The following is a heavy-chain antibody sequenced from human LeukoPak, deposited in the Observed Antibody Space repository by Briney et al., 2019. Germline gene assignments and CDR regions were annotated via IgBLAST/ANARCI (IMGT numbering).Heavy chain of an antibody. V-gene: IGHV1-18*01. J-gene: IGHJ4*02. D-gene: IGHD3-22*01. CDR3: ARDVEYYYDSSGYLIPFGY. CDR2: MNPNSGNT. Sequence: ASVKVSCKASGYTFTSYDINWVRQATGQGLEWMGWMNPNSGNTNYAQKLQGRVTMTTDTPTSTAYMELRSLRSDDTAVYYCARDVEYYYDSSGYLIPFGYWGQGTLVTVSS. CDR1: GYTFTSYD.